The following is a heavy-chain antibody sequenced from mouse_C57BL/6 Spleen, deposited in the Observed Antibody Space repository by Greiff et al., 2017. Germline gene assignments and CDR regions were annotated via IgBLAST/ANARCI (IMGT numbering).Heavy chain of an antibody. J-gene: IGHJ4*01. CDR1: GFTFSSYT. Sequence: EVKVVESGGGLVKPGGPLKLSCAASGFTFSSYTMSWVRQTPEKRLEWVATISGGGGNTYYPDSVKGRFAISRDNAKNTLYLQMSSLRSEDTALYDCAYDDDEKDYAMDYWGQGTSVTVSS. CDR2: ISGGGGNT. D-gene: IGHD2-4*01. V-gene: IGHV5-9*01. CDR3: AYDDDEKDYAMDY.